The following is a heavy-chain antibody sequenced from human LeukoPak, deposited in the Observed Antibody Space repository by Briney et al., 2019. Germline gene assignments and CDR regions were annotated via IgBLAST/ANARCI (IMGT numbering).Heavy chain of an antibody. CDR1: GGSISSSSYY. CDR2: IYYSGST. Sequence: PSETLSLTCTVSGGSISSSSYYWGWIRQPPGKGLEWIGSIYYSGSTYYNPSLKSRVTISVDTSKNQFSLKLSSVTAADTAVYYCARGSKDYGDYDPGNFLDWGQGTLVTVSS. CDR3: ARGSKDYGDYDPGNFLD. D-gene: IGHD4-17*01. V-gene: IGHV4-39*01. J-gene: IGHJ4*02.